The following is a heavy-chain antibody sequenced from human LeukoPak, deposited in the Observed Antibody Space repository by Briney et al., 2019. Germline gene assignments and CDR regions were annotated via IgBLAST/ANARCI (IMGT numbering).Heavy chain of an antibody. Sequence: PSETLSLTCTVSGGSVSIGSHYWSWIRQPPGKGLEWIGYIHYRGSTNYNPSLKSRVTISVDTSKNQFSLKLSSVTAADTAVYFCARHAVASGWYAQPDYFDYWGQGTLVTVSS. D-gene: IGHD6-19*01. V-gene: IGHV4-61*01. CDR2: IHYRGST. CDR1: GGSVSIGSHY. J-gene: IGHJ4*02. CDR3: ARHAVASGWYAQPDYFDY.